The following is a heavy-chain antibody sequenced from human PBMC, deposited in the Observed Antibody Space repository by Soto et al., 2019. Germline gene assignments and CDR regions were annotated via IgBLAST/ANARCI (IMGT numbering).Heavy chain of an antibody. D-gene: IGHD3-22*01. J-gene: IGHJ4*02. CDR1: GFTFSSYS. CDR3: ARSSGYPHFDY. CDR2: ISSSSSYM. Sequence: GGLRASGSASGFTFSSYSMTWVRQAPGKGLEWVSSISSSSSYMYYADSVKGRFTISRDNAKNSLYLQMNSLRAEDTAVYYCARSSGYPHFDYWGQGTLVTVYS. V-gene: IGHV3-21*01.